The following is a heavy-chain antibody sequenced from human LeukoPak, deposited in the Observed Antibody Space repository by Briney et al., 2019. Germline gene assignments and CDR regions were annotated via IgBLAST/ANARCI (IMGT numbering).Heavy chain of an antibody. CDR3: AGTYSNYEAYYYYGMDV. CDR2: IYYSGST. Sequence: SETLSLTCTVSGGSISSYYWSWIRQPPGKGLEWIGYIYYSGSTNYNPFLKSRVTISVDTSKNQFSLKLSSVTAADTAVYYCAGTYSNYEAYYYYGMDVWGQGTTVTVSS. J-gene: IGHJ6*02. CDR1: GGSISSYY. V-gene: IGHV4-59*08. D-gene: IGHD4-11*01.